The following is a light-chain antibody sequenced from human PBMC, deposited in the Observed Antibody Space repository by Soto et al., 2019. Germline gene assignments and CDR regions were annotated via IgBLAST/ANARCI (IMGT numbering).Light chain of an antibody. CDR1: QSISGW. CDR3: QQYNSYSPWT. Sequence: DIQMTQSPSTLSASVGDRVTITCRASQSISGWLAWYQQKPGKAPQLLISDASSLESGVPPRFSGSGSGTEFTLTISSLQPDDIATYYCQQYNSYSPWTFGQGTKVEIK. CDR2: DAS. V-gene: IGKV1-5*01. J-gene: IGKJ1*01.